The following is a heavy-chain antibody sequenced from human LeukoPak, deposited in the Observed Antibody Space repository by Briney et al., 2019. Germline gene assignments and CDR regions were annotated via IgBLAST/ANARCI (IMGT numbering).Heavy chain of an antibody. J-gene: IGHJ4*02. D-gene: IGHD6-13*01. CDR2: MNPNSGNT. V-gene: IGHV1-8*01. CDR1: GYTFTSYD. Sequence: GASVKVSCKASGYTFTSYDINWVRQATGQGLEWMGWMNPNSGNTGYAQKFQGRVTMTRNTSISTAYMELSSLRSEDTAVYYCARVRSAYRYSSSWGFFTFWGQGTLVTVSS. CDR3: ARVRSAYRYSSSWGFFTF.